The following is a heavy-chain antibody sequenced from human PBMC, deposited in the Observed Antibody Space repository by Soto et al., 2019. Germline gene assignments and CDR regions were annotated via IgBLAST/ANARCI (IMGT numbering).Heavy chain of an antibody. Sequence: GESLKISCVVSGFSVSATSIFWVRQATGKGLEWVSLMHRGGTTDNADSVKGRFTTSRDKSKNTLYLHMNGLRVEDTAVYYCARVNTTLVDHFDCWGQGTLVTVSS. V-gene: IGHV3-53*01. J-gene: IGHJ4*02. CDR3: ARVNTTLVDHFDC. CDR1: GFSVSATS. CDR2: MHRGGTT. D-gene: IGHD5-18*01.